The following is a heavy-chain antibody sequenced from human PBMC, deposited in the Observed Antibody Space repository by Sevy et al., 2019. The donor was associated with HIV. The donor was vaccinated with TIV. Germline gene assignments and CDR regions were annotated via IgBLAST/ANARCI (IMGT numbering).Heavy chain of an antibody. D-gene: IGHD1-26*01. V-gene: IGHV3-43D*03. CDR2: ISWDGGST. J-gene: IGHJ4*02. CDR3: AKDISASGSYFSN. CDR1: GFTFDDYA. Sequence: GGSLGLSCAASGFTFDDYAMHWVRQAPGKGLEWVSLISWDGGSTYYADSVKGRFTISRDNSKNSLYLQMNSLRAEDTALYYCAKDISASGSYFSNWGQGTLVTVSS.